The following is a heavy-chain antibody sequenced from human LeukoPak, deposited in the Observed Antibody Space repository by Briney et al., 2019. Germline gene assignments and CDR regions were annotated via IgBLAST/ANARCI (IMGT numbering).Heavy chain of an antibody. CDR1: GYSISSGYY. CDR3: ARGGRIAVAGKLDY. Sequence: SETLSLTCTVSGYSISSGYYWGWIRQPPGKGLEWIGSIYHSGSTYYNPSLKSRVTISVDTSKNQFSLKLSSVTAADTAVYYCARGGRIAVAGKLDYWGQGTLVTVSS. J-gene: IGHJ4*02. CDR2: IYHSGST. V-gene: IGHV4-38-2*02. D-gene: IGHD6-19*01.